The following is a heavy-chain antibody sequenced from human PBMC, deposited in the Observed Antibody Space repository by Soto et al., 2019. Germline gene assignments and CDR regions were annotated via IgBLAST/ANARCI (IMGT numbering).Heavy chain of an antibody. V-gene: IGHV3-23*01. Sequence: GGLRLSCAASGFTFSSYSMGWGRQAPGKGLEWVSAISGSSSTTLYADSVKGRFTISRDDSKNTLYLQMNSLRAEDTAIYFCAKCASYWNQFDYWGQGTLVTVSS. CDR2: ISGSSSTT. CDR3: AKCASYWNQFDY. CDR1: GFTFSSYS. D-gene: IGHD1-1*01. J-gene: IGHJ4*02.